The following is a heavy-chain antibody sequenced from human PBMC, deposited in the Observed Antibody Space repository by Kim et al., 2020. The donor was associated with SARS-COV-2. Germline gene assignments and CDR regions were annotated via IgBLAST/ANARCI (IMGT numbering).Heavy chain of an antibody. J-gene: IGHJ6*02. CDR1: GYTFTTYA. CDR3: ARASWYYDSSGEVRVMDV. CDR2: INTNTGNP. V-gene: IGHV7-4-1*02. D-gene: IGHD3-22*01. Sequence: ASVKVSCMASGYTFTTYAMNWVRQAPGQGLEWMGWINTNTGNPTYAQGFTGRFVFSLDTSVSTAYLQISSLKAEDTAVYYCARASWYYDSSGEVRVMDVWGQGTTVTVTS.